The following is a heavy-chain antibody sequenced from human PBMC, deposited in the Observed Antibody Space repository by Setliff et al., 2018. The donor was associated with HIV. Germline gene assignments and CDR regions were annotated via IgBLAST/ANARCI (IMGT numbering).Heavy chain of an antibody. V-gene: IGHV3-9*01. J-gene: IGHJ4*02. Sequence: LSLSCAASGFTFDDYAMHWVRQAPGKGLEWVSGISWNSGDTYYADSVKGRFTISRDNSKNTLSLQMNSLGAEDTAVYYCANRLRGYNKWYYFDYWGQGTLVTVSS. CDR3: ANRLRGYNKWYYFDY. D-gene: IGHD1-1*01. CDR2: ISWNSGDT. CDR1: GFTFDDYA.